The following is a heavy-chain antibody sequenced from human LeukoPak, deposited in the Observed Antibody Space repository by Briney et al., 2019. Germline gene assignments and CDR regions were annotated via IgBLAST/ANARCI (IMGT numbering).Heavy chain of an antibody. CDR3: ARGYCSGGSCYFDY. D-gene: IGHD2-15*01. Sequence: GGSLRLSCAASGFTFSSYSMNWVRQAPGKGLEWVSYISSSSSIIYYADSVKGRFTTSRDNGENSLHLQMNNLRAEDTAVYYCARGYCSGGSCYFDYWGQGTLVTVSS. CDR2: ISSSSSII. CDR1: GFTFSSYS. J-gene: IGHJ4*02. V-gene: IGHV3-48*04.